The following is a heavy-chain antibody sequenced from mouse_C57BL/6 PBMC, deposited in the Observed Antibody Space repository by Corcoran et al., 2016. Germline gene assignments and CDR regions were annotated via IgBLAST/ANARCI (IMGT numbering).Heavy chain of an antibody. D-gene: IGHD2-3*01. CDR3: AREWILRMVTHYYAMDY. CDR2: IDPANGNT. J-gene: IGHJ4*01. Sequence: EVQLQQSVAELVRPGASVKLSCTASGFNIKNTYMHWVKQRPEQGLEWIGRIDPANGNTKYAPKFQGKATITADTSSNTAYLQLSSLTSEDTAIYYCAREWILRMVTHYYAMDYWGQGTSVTVSS. V-gene: IGHV14-3*01. CDR1: GFNIKNTY.